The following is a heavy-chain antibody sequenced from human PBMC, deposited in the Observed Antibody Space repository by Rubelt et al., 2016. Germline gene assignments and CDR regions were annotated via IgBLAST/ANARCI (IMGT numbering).Heavy chain of an antibody. J-gene: IGHJ3*02. CDR3: ARDYLSDNGDSRGAFKI. CDR2: ISYDGSNK. V-gene: IGHV3-30*04. CDR1: A. D-gene: IGHD1-1*01. Sequence: AMHWVRQAPGKGLEWVAVISYDGSNKYYADSVKGRFTISRDNSKNTLYLQMNSLRAEDTAIYFCARDYLSDNGDSRGAFKIWGQGTLVTVSS.